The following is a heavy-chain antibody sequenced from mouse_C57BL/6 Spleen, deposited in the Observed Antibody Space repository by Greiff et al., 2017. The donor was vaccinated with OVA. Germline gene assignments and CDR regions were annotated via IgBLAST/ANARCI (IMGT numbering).Heavy chain of an antibody. CDR3: ARGAGSSYDWYLDV. CDR2: INPNNGGT. J-gene: IGHJ1*03. CDR1: GYTFTDYH. D-gene: IGHD1-1*01. V-gene: IGHV1-18*01. Sequence: EVKLQESGPELVKPGASVKIPCKASGYTFTDYHMDWVKQSHGKSLEWIGDINPNNGGTIYNQKFKGKATLTVDKSSSTAYMELSSVTSEDTAVYYCARGAGSSYDWYLDVWGTGPTVTVAS.